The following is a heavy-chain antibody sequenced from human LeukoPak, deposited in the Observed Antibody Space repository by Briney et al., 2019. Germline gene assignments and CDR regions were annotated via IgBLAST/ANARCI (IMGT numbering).Heavy chain of an antibody. D-gene: IGHD3-22*01. CDR1: GFTFSSYA. CDR3: AKATYYYDSSGYYPYYFDY. J-gene: IGHJ4*02. Sequence: GGSLRLSCAASGFTFSSYAMHWVRQAPGKGLEWVAVISYDGSNKYYADSVKGRFTISRDNSKNTLYLQMNSLRAEDTAVYYCAKATYYYDSSGYYPYYFDYWGQGTLVTVSS. CDR2: ISYDGSNK. V-gene: IGHV3-30-3*01.